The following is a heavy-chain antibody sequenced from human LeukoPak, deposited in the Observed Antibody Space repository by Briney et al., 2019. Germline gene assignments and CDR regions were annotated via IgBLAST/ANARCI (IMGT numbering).Heavy chain of an antibody. J-gene: IGHJ5*02. V-gene: IGHV4-59*08. CDR2: ISYSGAT. CDR1: GGSMSRYY. CDR3: ARPGSGTSLALYP. Sequence: SETLSLTCTVSGGSMSRYYWSWVRQSPGKGLEWVGYISYSGATNYNPSLKSRVTISFGTSKNRFSLNLTSVAAADTAVYYCARPGSGTSLALYPWGQGTLVTVSS. D-gene: IGHD3-10*01.